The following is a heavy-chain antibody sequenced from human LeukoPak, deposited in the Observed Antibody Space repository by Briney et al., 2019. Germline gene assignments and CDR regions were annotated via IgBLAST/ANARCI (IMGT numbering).Heavy chain of an antibody. CDR1: GGSFSGYY. J-gene: IGHJ4*02. D-gene: IGHD3-22*01. CDR3: ARGRRPRGRTYYYGSSGYYYDY. Sequence: SETLSLTCAVYGGSFSGYYWSWIRQPPGKGLEWIGEINHSGSTNYNPSLKSRVTISVDTSKNQFSLKLSSVTAADTAVYYCARGRRPRGRTYYYGSSGYYYDYWGQGTLVTVSS. V-gene: IGHV4-34*01. CDR2: INHSGST.